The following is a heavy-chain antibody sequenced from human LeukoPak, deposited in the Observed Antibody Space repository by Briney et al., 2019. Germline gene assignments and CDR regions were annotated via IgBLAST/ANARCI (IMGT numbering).Heavy chain of an antibody. J-gene: IGHJ4*02. Sequence: ASVNVSCKASGYTFTSYAMHWVRQAPGQRLEWMGWINAGNGNTKYSQKFQGRVTITRDTSASTAYMELSSLRSEDTAVYYCARDWRYSSGWMGDYWGQGTLVTVSS. CDR1: GYTFTSYA. V-gene: IGHV1-3*01. CDR2: INAGNGNT. D-gene: IGHD6-19*01. CDR3: ARDWRYSSGWMGDY.